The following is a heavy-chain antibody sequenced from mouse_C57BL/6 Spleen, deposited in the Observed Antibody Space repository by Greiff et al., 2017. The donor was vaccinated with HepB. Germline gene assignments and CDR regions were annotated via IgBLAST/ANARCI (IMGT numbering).Heavy chain of an antibody. CDR1: GYSITSGYY. V-gene: IGHV3-6*01. Sequence: EVQVVESGPGLVKPSQSLSLTCSVTGYSITSGYYWNWIRQFPGNKLEWMGYISYDGSNNYNPSLKNRISITRDTSKNQFFLKLNSVTTEDTATYYCARAHYYGYAMDYWGQGTSVTVSS. CDR3: ARAHYYGYAMDY. D-gene: IGHD1-2*01. CDR2: ISYDGSN. J-gene: IGHJ4*01.